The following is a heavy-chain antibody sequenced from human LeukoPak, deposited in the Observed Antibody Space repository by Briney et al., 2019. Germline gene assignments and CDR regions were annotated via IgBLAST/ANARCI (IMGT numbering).Heavy chain of an antibody. J-gene: IGHJ6*02. D-gene: IGHD3-10*01. CDR1: GSPLEDLS. V-gene: IGHV1-24*01. Sequence: GASVKVSCRVSGSPLEDLSIHWVRQGPGKGLEWMGGFNYDISETIYAQTSQGRVTMTEDTATDTAFMEMNSLRSEDTAIYYCATSRNLFGELYNGVDVWGQGTTVTVSS. CDR2: FNYDISET. CDR3: ATSRNLFGELYNGVDV.